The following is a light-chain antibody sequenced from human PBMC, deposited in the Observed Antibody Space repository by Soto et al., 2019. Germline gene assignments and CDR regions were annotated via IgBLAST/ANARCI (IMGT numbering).Light chain of an antibody. CDR1: SSNIGAGYD. CDR2: VNS. V-gene: IGLV1-40*01. CDR3: QSYDSSLSGVV. Sequence: QSVLTQPPSVSGAPGQRVTISCTGSSSNIGAGYDVHWYQQLPGTAPKLLIYVNSNRPSGVPDRFSGSKSGNSASLAITGLQDADEADYYCQSYDSSLSGVVFGGGTKLTVL. J-gene: IGLJ2*01.